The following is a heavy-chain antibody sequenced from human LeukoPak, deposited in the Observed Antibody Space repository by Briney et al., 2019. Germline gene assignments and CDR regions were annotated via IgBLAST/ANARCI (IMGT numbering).Heavy chain of an antibody. CDR1: AGSISSFY. CDR3: ARNPTSKTMSRDFFDM. D-gene: IGHD3-10*02. V-gene: IGHV4-59*12. Sequence: TSETLSLTCPVAAGSISSFYWSWNRQPPGKGLEWVGYIYYSGSTTYNPTHKSQVTISLDTPKNQFSLRLASVAAGDTAVYYCARNPTSKTMSRDFFDMGGQGTFVTVSS. CDR2: IYYSGST. J-gene: IGHJ3*02.